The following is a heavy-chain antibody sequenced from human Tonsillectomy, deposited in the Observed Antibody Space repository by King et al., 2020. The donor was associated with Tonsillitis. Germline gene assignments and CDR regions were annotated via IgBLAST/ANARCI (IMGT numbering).Heavy chain of an antibody. CDR3: AKAASSNWYSFDY. CDR1: GFTFGDYG. V-gene: IGHV3-9*01. J-gene: IGHJ4*02. CDR2: ISWNCGNI. D-gene: IGHD2-2*01. Sequence: VQLVESGGGLVQPGRSLRLSCSASGFTFGDYGMHCVRQAPLKGLEWVSGISWNCGNIGYADSVKGGFTISRDNAKNSLYLQMNSLRAEDTALYYCAKAASSNWYSFDYWGQGTLVTVSS.